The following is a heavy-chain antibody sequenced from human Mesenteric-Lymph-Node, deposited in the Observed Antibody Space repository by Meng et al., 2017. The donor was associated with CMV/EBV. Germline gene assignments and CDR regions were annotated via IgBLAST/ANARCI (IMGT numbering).Heavy chain of an antibody. D-gene: IGHD3-22*01. CDR3: ARGRADRIGTYYGMDV. CDR1: GGSISSGNYF. J-gene: IGHJ6*02. V-gene: IGHV4-39*07. Sequence: SETLSLTCTVSGGSISSGNYFWAWIRQPPGKGLEWIGEINHSGSTNYNPSLKSRVTISVDTSKNQFSLKLSSVTAADTAVYYCARGRADRIGTYYGMDVWGQGTTVTVSS. CDR2: INHSGST.